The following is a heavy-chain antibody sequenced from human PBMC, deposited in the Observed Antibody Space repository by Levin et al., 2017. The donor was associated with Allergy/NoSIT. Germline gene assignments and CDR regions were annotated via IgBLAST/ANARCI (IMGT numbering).Heavy chain of an antibody. D-gene: IGHD6-19*01. J-gene: IGHJ3*02. CDR2: IYYSGRT. CDR1: GGSISDYY. V-gene: IGHV4-59*01. Sequence: SQTLSLTCTVSGGSISDYYWSWIRQPPGKGLEWIWYIYYSGRTNYNPSLKSRVTISVDTSKNQFSLKLSSVIAADTAVYYCARDGRLGSGWYVAFDIWGQGTMVTVSS. CDR3: ARDGRLGSGWYVAFDI.